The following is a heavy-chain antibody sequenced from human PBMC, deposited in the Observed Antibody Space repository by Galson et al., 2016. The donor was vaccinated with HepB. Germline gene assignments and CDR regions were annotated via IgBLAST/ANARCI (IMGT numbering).Heavy chain of an antibody. V-gene: IGHV3-53*01. Sequence: SLRLSCAASGITVSNNYMRWVRQAPGKGLEWVSLMYSLGTTHYADSVKGRLTISRENSKNNLYLQMNGLRVEDKAMCYCARDPPAAGTATWDWGQGTLVTVAA. D-gene: IGHD2-15*01. CDR3: ARDPPAAGTATWD. J-gene: IGHJ4*02. CDR2: MYSLGTT. CDR1: GITVSNNY.